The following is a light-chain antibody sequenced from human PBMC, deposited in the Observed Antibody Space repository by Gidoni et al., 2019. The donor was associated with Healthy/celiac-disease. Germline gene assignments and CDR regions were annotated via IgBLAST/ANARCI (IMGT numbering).Light chain of an antibody. CDR2: DAS. CDR1: QSVSSY. Sequence: EIVLNLSPAILSSSPGERANRSCRASQSVSSYLDWYQQKPGQAPRLLFYDASNRATGIPARFSGSGSGTDFTLTSSSLEPEDFAVYYCQQRINWPPTWTVGQGTKVEIK. J-gene: IGKJ1*01. CDR3: QQRINWPPTWT. V-gene: IGKV3-11*01.